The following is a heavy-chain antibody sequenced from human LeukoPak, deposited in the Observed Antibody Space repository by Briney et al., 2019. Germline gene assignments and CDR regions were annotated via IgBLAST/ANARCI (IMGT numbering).Heavy chain of an antibody. J-gene: IGHJ4*02. V-gene: IGHV3-21*01. Sequence: KAGGSLRLSCAASGFTFSSYAMSWVRQAPGKGLEWLSSISGSGQYIYYADSLKGRLTISRDNAKDSLYLQLNSLRAEDTSVYYCARGGYNSAFLDSWGQGTLVSVS. CDR1: GFTFSSYA. CDR2: ISGSGQYI. D-gene: IGHD6-19*01. CDR3: ARGGYNSAFLDS.